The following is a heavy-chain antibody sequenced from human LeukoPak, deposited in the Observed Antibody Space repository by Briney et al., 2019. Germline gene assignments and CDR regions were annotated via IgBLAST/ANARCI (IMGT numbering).Heavy chain of an antibody. J-gene: IGHJ4*02. CDR1: GFTFSSYW. CDR3: AKGWLQSDYFFDY. CDR2: IKQDGSEK. Sequence: GGSLRLSCAASGFTFSSYWMSWVRQAPGKGLEWVANIKQDGSEKYYVDSVKGRFTISRDNAKNSLYLQMNSLRAEDTAVYYCAKGWLQSDYFFDYWGQGTLVTVSS. V-gene: IGHV3-7*01. D-gene: IGHD5-24*01.